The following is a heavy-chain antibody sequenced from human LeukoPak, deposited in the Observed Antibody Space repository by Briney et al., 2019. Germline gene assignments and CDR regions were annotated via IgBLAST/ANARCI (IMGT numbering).Heavy chain of an antibody. CDR3: ARDAGNSGYGCDL. D-gene: IGHD5-12*01. V-gene: IGHV3-23*01. CDR2: ISGSGGST. J-gene: IGHJ5*02. Sequence: GGSLRLSCAASGFTFSTYAMSWVRQSPGKGLEWVSPISGSGGSTYYADSVKGRFTISRDNSENALYLQMNSLRAEDTALYYCARDAGNSGYGCDLWGQGTLVTVSS. CDR1: GFTFSTYA.